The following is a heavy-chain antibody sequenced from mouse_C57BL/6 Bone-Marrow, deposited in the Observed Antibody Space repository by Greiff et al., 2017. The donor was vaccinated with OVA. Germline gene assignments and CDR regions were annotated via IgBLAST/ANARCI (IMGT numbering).Heavy chain of an antibody. CDR1: GYAFSSYW. V-gene: IGHV1-80*01. Sequence: VQLQQSGAELVKPGASVKISCKASGYAFSSYWMNLVKQRPGKGLEWIGQIYPGDGDTNYNGKFKGKATLTADKSSSTAYMQLSSLTSEDSAVYFCARRGLTVDYWGQGTTLTVSS. J-gene: IGHJ2*01. CDR2: IYPGDGDT. CDR3: ARRGLTVDY. D-gene: IGHD4-1*01.